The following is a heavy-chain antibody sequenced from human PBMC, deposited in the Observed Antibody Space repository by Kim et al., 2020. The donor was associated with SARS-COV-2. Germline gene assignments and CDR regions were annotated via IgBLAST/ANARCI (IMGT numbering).Heavy chain of an antibody. CDR3: ARDRQAKKQWDY. Sequence: YYADSVKGRFTVSRDNAKTSLYLQMNSLRAEDTAVYYCARDRQAKKQWDYWGQGTLVTVSS. D-gene: IGHD6-19*01. J-gene: IGHJ4*02. V-gene: IGHV3-48*03.